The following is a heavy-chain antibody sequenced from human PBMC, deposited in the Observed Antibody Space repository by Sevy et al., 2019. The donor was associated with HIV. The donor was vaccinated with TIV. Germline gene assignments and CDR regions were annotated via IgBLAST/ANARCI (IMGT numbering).Heavy chain of an antibody. Sequence: GGSLRLSCAASGFTFSSYGMHWVRQAPGKGLEWVAVIWYDGNNKYYADSVKGRFTISRDNSKNTMYLQMNSLRAEDTDVSYCASDGRHQRRIPVYYFDYWGQGTLVTVSS. CDR3: ASDGRHQRRIPVYYFDY. V-gene: IGHV3-33*08. D-gene: IGHD2-15*01. CDR1: GFTFSSYG. CDR2: IWYDGNNK. J-gene: IGHJ4*02.